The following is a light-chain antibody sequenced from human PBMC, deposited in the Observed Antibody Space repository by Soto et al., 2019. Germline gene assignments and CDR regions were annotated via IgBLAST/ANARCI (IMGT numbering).Light chain of an antibody. V-gene: IGKV3-15*01. CDR1: QSLGGN. Sequence: EILMTQSPATLALSPWDTATLSCRASQSLGGNLAWYQQKPGQGPRLLIFRASSRATGVPARFSASGSGTEFTLTISGLQSEDFAIYYCQQYSNWPPWTFGPGTKVDIK. CDR3: QQYSNWPPWT. CDR2: RAS. J-gene: IGKJ1*01.